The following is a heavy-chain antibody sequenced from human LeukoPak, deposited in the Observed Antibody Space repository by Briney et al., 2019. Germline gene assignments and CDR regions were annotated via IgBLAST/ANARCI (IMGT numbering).Heavy chain of an antibody. CDR2: IYYRGTT. V-gene: IGHV4-39*01. Sequence: SETLSLTCTVSGGSISSSNYYWRWIRQPPGKGLEWIGSIYYRGTTYYNPSLKSRVTISVDTSKNQFSLKLSSVTAADTAVYYCARLSRSVDYWGQGTLVTVSS. D-gene: IGHD2-2*01. J-gene: IGHJ4*02. CDR3: ARLSRSVDY. CDR1: GGSISSSNYY.